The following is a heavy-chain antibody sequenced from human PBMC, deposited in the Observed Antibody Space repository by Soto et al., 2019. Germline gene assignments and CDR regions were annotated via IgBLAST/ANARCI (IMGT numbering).Heavy chain of an antibody. Sequence: RGSLLLSCAVSVFTVSNHYMNWVRQAPGKGLEGASAIYRGGYTAYCDSLKSRLTISTDNTSNTLYLPMTSPSADDPACDYCAPHPGGGYWGQGTLFTVSS. J-gene: IGHJ4*02. CDR2: IYRGGYT. CDR1: VFTVSNHY. D-gene: IGHD3-10*01. CDR3: APHPGGGY. V-gene: IGHV3-53*01.